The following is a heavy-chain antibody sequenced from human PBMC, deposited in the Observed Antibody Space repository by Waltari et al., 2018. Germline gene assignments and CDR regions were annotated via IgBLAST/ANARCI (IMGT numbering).Heavy chain of an antibody. CDR2: IYTSGST. J-gene: IGHJ4*02. D-gene: IGHD2-2*01. CDR1: GGSISSGSYY. V-gene: IGHV4-61*02. CDR3: ARQTVVVPAVHFDY. Sequence: QVQLQESGPGLVKPSQTLSLTCTVSGGSISSGSYYWSWIRQPAGKGLEWIGRIYTSGSTNYTPSLKSRVTISVDTSKNQCSLKLSSVTAADTAVYYCARQTVVVPAVHFDYWGQGTLVTVSS.